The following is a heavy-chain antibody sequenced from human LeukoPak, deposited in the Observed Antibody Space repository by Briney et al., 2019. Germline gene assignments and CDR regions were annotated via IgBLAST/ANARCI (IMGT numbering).Heavy chain of an antibody. V-gene: IGHV3-23*01. CDR1: GFIFSSYA. CDR2: ISASGGST. J-gene: IGHJ4*02. D-gene: IGHD6-13*01. Sequence: GGSLRLSCAASGFIFSSYAMTWVRQAPGKGLEWVSAISASGGSTYYADSVKGRFAISRDNAKNTLYLQMNTLRVEDTAVYYCARGSWSAADTNIDYWGQGTLVTVSS. CDR3: ARGSWSAADTNIDY.